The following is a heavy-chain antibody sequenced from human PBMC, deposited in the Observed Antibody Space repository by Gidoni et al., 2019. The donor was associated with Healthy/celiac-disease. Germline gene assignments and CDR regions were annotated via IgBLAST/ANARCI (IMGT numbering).Heavy chain of an antibody. J-gene: IGHJ4*02. CDR1: GFTFSDYY. CDR2: ISSSSSST. CDR3: ARHPSGYHDC. D-gene: IGHD3-22*01. Sequence: VQRGESGGGLVKPGGSLRRPCAASGFTFSDYYMSLIRQAPGKGLGWVSYISSSSSSTNCAASVRGRFTISSGHATNSLYLQMNSLRAEDTAVYYCARHPSGYHDCWGQGTLVTVSS. V-gene: IGHV3-11*05.